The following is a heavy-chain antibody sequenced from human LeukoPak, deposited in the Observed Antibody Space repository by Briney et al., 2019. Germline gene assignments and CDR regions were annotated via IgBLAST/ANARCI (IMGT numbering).Heavy chain of an antibody. J-gene: IGHJ4*02. CDR3: ASGLLGCRGGSCYPTDY. CDR1: GFTFSSYG. D-gene: IGHD2-15*01. V-gene: IGHV3-30*03. Sequence: GGSLRLSCAASGFTFSSYGMHWVRQAPGKGLEWVAVISDSGNDKYYVDSVKGRFTISRDNSKNTVYLQMNSLRPEDTALYYCASGLLGCRGGSCYPTDYWGQGTLVIVSS. CDR2: ISDSGNDK.